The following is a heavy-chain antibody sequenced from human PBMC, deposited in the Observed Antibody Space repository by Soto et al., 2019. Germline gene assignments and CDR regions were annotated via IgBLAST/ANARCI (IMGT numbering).Heavy chain of an antibody. V-gene: IGHV2-5*02. J-gene: IGHJ4*02. CDR3: AHRQRTVVVGAPFDL. CDR2: IYWDDDK. CDR1: GFSLSTSGVG. Sequence: SGPTLVNPTQTLTLTCALSGFSLSTSGVGVGWIRQPPGKALEWLALIYWDDDKRFSPSLKSRLAITRDISKNQVVMTMTDMAPEDTAIYYCAHRQRTVVVGAPFDLWGQGSQVTVS. D-gene: IGHD2-15*01.